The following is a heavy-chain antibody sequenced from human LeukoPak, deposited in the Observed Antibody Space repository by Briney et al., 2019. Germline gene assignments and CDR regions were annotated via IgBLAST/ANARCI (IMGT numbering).Heavy chain of an antibody. Sequence: QPGGSLRLSCAASGFTFSSYGMHWVRQAPGKGLEWVAVISYDGSNKYYADSVKGRFTISRDNSKNTLYLQMNSLRAEDTAVYYCAKSIYYYYMDVWGKGTTVTVSS. CDR2: ISYDGSNK. CDR3: AKSIYYYYMDV. J-gene: IGHJ6*03. CDR1: GFTFSSYG. V-gene: IGHV3-30*18.